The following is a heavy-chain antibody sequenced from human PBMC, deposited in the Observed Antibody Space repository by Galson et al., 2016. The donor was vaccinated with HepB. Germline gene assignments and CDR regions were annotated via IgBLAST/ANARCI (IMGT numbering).Heavy chain of an antibody. Sequence: CAISGDSVSSNSAAWTWIRQSPLRGLEWLGRTYYRSKWYNDYAVSVKSRISIHPDTSKNQFSLQLNSVTPEDTAVYYCARVRCSTFRCQNWFGPWGQGTLVHVSS. D-gene: IGHD2/OR15-2a*01. CDR1: GDSVSSNSAA. CDR3: ARVRCSTFRCQNWFGP. J-gene: IGHJ5*02. CDR2: TYYRSKWYN. V-gene: IGHV6-1*01.